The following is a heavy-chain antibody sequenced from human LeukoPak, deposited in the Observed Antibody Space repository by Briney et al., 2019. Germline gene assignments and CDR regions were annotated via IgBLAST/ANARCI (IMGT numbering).Heavy chain of an antibody. Sequence: SETLSLTCTVSGGAISSDSWSWIRQPPGEGLEWSGDIYYSGSTNYNPSPKSRVTISVDTSKNQFSLKLSSVTAADTGVYYCAGTIVGATDFDQWGPGTLVTVFS. D-gene: IGHD1-26*01. CDR3: AGTIVGATDFDQ. CDR2: IYYSGST. CDR1: GGAISSDS. V-gene: IGHV4-59*08. J-gene: IGHJ4*01.